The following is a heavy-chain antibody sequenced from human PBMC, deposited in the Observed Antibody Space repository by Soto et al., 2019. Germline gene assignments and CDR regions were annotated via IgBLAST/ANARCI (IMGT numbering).Heavy chain of an antibody. Sequence: EVQLVESGGGLVQPGGSLRLSCAASGFTFSSYSMNWVRQAPEKGLEWISYISTSSSTIYYADSVKGRFTISRDNAKNSLYLQMNSLRDEDTAVYYCARGVYGDYLIDYWGQGTLVTVSS. CDR1: GFTFSSYS. CDR3: ARGVYGDYLIDY. CDR2: ISTSSSTI. J-gene: IGHJ4*02. D-gene: IGHD4-17*01. V-gene: IGHV3-48*02.